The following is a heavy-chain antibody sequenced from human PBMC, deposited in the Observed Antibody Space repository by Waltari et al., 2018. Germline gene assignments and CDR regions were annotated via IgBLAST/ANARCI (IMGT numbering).Heavy chain of an antibody. V-gene: IGHV1-46*02. J-gene: IGHJ4*02. CDR2: MNSGGDTT. CDR3: ARLGITMTPDY. Sequence: QVQLVQSGAELKKPGASVKLSCKASGYTFNSYYIQWGRQAPGQGLEWMGVMNSGGDTTIYAQKVQGRVTMTRDTSTSTVYMELSSLRSEDTAVYYCARLGITMTPDYWGQGTLVTVSS. CDR1: GYTFNSYY.